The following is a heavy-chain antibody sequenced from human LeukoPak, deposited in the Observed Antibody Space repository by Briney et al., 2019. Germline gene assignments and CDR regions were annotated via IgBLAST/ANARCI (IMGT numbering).Heavy chain of an antibody. Sequence: SETLSLTCTVSGGSISSYYWSWIRQPPGKGLEWIGYIYYSGSTNYNPPLKSRVTISVDTSKNQFSLKLSSVTAADTAVYYCARDHKTPSANWFDPWGQGTLVTVSS. D-gene: IGHD2-15*01. CDR2: IYYSGST. CDR1: GGSISSYY. J-gene: IGHJ5*02. CDR3: ARDHKTPSANWFDP. V-gene: IGHV4-59*01.